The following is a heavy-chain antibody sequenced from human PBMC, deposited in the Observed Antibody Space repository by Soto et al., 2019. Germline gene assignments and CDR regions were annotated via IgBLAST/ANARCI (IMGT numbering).Heavy chain of an antibody. Sequence: QVQLVESGGGVVQPGRSLRLSCAASGFTFSSYGMHWVRQAPGKGLEWVAVISYDGSNKYYADSVKGRFTISRDNSKNTLYLQMNSLRAEDTAVYYCANDGGGGASGGYYGMDGWGQGTTVTVSS. V-gene: IGHV3-30*18. D-gene: IGHD2-15*01. CDR2: ISYDGSNK. J-gene: IGHJ6*02. CDR3: ANDGGGGASGGYYGMDG. CDR1: GFTFSSYG.